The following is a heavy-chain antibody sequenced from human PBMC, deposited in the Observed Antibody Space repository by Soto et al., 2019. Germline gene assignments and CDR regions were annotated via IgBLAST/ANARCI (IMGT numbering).Heavy chain of an antibody. Sequence: QVQLVQSGAEVKKPGASVKVSCKASGYTFTSYDINWVRQATGQGLEWMGWMNPNSGNTGYAQKFQGRVTMTRNTPISTGKMELKTLRSEDTAVYYCERGGYSSSYYYYGMDVWGQGTTVTVSS. D-gene: IGHD6-6*01. CDR1: GYTFTSYD. V-gene: IGHV1-8*01. CDR2: MNPNSGNT. J-gene: IGHJ6*02. CDR3: ERGGYSSSYYYYGMDV.